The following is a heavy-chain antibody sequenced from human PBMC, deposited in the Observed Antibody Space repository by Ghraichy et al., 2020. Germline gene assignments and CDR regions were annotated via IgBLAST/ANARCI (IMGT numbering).Heavy chain of an antibody. Sequence: ASVKVSCKTSGHASNHYGIAWVRQAPGQGLEWMGWVSVHNENKSSAQKFRGRVTMTKDTSTGTVYMELRSLLSDDTAVYYCASRFAAVGGPNGPTYYGLDVWGQGTTVIVSS. J-gene: IGHJ6*02. CDR2: VSVHNENK. CDR1: GHASNHYG. V-gene: IGHV1-18*01. D-gene: IGHD3-16*01. CDR3: ASRFAAVGGPNGPTYYGLDV.